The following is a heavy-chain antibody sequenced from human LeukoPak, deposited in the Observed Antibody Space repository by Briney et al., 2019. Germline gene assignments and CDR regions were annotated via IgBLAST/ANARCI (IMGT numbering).Heavy chain of an antibody. J-gene: IGHJ4*02. Sequence: PAETLSLTCSVSGYSISSGYWWGWIRQPPGKALEWIGSLFSGGNTYCNPSLKRRLTISVDTSKNQFSLGLNSVTAADTAIYYCARLRNGVIVLKPSVIVDFWGQGALVTVSS. CDR3: ARLRNGVIVLKPSVIVDF. CDR1: GYSISSGYW. D-gene: IGHD2-8*01. V-gene: IGHV4-38-2*02. CDR2: LFSGGNT.